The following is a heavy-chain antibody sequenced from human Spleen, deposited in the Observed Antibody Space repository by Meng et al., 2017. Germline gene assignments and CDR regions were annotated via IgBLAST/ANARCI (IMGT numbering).Heavy chain of an antibody. Sequence: VRLVQSGAGVKKPGASVKVSCKASGYTFTGYYMHWVRQAPGQGLEWMGGIIPIFGTANYAQKFQGRVTITADESTSTAYMELSSLRSEDTAVYYCARVSPGLAARLGWFDYWGQGTLVTVSS. J-gene: IGHJ4*02. V-gene: IGHV1-69*01. CDR1: GYTFTGYY. CDR3: ARVSPGLAARLGWFDY. D-gene: IGHD6-6*01. CDR2: IIPIFGTA.